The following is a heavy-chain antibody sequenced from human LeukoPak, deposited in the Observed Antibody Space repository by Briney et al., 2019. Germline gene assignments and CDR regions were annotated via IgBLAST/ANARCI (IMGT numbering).Heavy chain of an antibody. Sequence: AGSLRLSCSASGFTLSSHAMHWLRQAPGKALEYVSAISYNGGSTYYANSVKDRFTISRDNSKNTLYLQMSSLRPEDTAVFYCVRRTGNYFDYWGQGTLVTVSS. V-gene: IGHV3-64D*09. CDR1: GFTLSSHA. J-gene: IGHJ4*02. CDR3: VRRTGNYFDY. D-gene: IGHD3/OR15-3a*01. CDR2: ISYNGGST.